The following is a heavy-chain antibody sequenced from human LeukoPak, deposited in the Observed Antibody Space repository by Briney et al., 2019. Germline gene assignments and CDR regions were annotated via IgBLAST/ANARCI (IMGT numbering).Heavy chain of an antibody. V-gene: IGHV1-18*01. CDR3: ARRKIGRGARDWFDP. Sequence: ASVKVSCKASGYTFTSYGISWVRQAPGQGLEWMGWISAYNGNTNYAQKLQGRVTMTTDTSTSTAYMELRSLRSDDTAVYHCARRKIGRGARDWFDPWGQGTLVTVSS. D-gene: IGHD3-10*01. J-gene: IGHJ5*02. CDR2: ISAYNGNT. CDR1: GYTFTSYG.